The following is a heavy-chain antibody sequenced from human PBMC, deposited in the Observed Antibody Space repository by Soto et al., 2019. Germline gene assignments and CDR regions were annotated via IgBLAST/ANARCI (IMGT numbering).Heavy chain of an antibody. V-gene: IGHV4-4*02. CDR1: GGSISSNNW. J-gene: IGHJ4*02. CDR3: ARGYYDSSGFSTRKTYYFDY. CDR2: IYQSGNI. D-gene: IGHD3-22*01. Sequence: ETLSLTCAVSGGSISSNNWWSWVRQPPGKGLEWIGEIYQSGNINNNPSLRNRVTISVDKSKNQFSLRLSSVTAADTAVYYCARGYYDSSGFSTRKTYYFDYWGQGTLVTVSS.